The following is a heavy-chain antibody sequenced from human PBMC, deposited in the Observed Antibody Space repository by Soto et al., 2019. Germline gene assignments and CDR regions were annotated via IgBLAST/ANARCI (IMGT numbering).Heavy chain of an antibody. D-gene: IGHD1-26*01. CDR1: GFTFSSYG. CDR3: AKGLVGTTEPYYYYYGMDV. V-gene: IGHV3-23*01. J-gene: IGHJ6*02. CDR2: ISGSGGST. Sequence: GGSLRLSCAASGFTFSSYGMSWVRQAPGKGLEWVSAISGSGGSTYYADSVKGRFTISRDNSENTFSLQMNTLSVEDTGRYSCAKGLVGTTEPYYYYYGMDVWGQGTTVTVSS.